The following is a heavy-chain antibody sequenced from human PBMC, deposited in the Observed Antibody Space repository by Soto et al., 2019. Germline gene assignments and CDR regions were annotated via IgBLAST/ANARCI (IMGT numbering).Heavy chain of an antibody. CDR2: IKSKVNNYAT. J-gene: IGHJ4*02. CDR3: TPLYYDSGGKGY. CDR1: GFTFSGSA. V-gene: IGHV3-73*02. Sequence: EVQLVESGGGLVQPGGSLKLSCAASGFTFSGSAMYWVRQASGKGLEWVGRIKSKVNNYATAYAASVKGRFTISRDDSKNTAYLQMNSRKTADTAVYYCTPLYYDSGGKGYWGQGTLVTVSS. D-gene: IGHD3-22*01.